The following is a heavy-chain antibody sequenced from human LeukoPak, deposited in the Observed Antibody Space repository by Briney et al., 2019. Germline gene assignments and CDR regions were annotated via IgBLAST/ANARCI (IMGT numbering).Heavy chain of an antibody. Sequence: PGGSLRLSCAASGFTFSSYWMHWVRQAPGKGLVWVSRINSDGGSTAYADSVKGRFSISRDNAKNTLYLQMNSLRAEDTAIYYCVRDGDGYCSGGTCSYSFFDYWGQGILVTVSS. CDR3: VRDGDGYCSGGTCSYSFFDY. CDR2: INSDGGST. CDR1: GFTFSSYW. J-gene: IGHJ4*02. V-gene: IGHV3-74*01. D-gene: IGHD2-15*01.